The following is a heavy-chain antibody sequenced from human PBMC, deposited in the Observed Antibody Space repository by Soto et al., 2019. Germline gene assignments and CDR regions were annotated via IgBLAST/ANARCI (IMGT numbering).Heavy chain of an antibody. J-gene: IGHJ6*02. V-gene: IGHV1-46*01. D-gene: IGHD5-12*01. CDR1: GYTFTSYY. CDR3: ARDHGGGYGNSYGMHV. Sequence: ASVKVSCKASGYTFTSYYMHWVRQAPGQGLEWMGIINPSGGSTSYAQKFQGRVTMTRDTSTSTVYMELSSLRSEDTAVYYCARDHGGGYGNSYGMHVWGQGPTVTVSS. CDR2: INPSGGST.